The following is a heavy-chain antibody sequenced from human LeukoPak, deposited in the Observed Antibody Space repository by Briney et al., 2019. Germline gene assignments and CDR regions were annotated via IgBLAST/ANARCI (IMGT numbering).Heavy chain of an antibody. J-gene: IGHJ4*02. Sequence: PSQTLSLTCTVSGGSISSGGYYWSWIRQHPGKGLEWIGYIYYSGSTNYNPSLKSRVTISVDTSKNQFSLKLSSVTAADTAVYYCARGSTLIRGFDYWGQGTLVTVSS. CDR1: GGSISSGGYY. D-gene: IGHD3-10*01. V-gene: IGHV4-61*08. CDR3: ARGSTLIRGFDY. CDR2: IYYSGST.